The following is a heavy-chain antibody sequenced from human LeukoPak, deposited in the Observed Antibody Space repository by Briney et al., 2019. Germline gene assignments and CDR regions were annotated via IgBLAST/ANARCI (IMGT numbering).Heavy chain of an antibody. CDR2: IYYSGST. D-gene: IGHD3-9*01. Sequence: SETLPLTXTVSGGSISSYYWSWIRQPPGKGLEWIGYIYYSGSTNYNPSLKSRVTISVDTSKNQLSLKLSSVTTADTAVYYCARVLPVINWFDPWGQGTLVTVSS. CDR3: ARVLPVINWFDP. CDR1: GGSISSYY. V-gene: IGHV4-59*01. J-gene: IGHJ5*02.